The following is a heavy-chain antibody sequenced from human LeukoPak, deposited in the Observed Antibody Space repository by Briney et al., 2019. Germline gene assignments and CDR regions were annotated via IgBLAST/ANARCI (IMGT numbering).Heavy chain of an antibody. CDR3: TRAKRGPFDY. V-gene: IGHV3-30*03. J-gene: IGHJ4*01. Sequence: YDGSKKYYADSVKGRFTISRDNSKNTLYLQMNTLRPDDTAVYYCTRAKRGPFDYWGQGTLVTVSS. CDR2: YDGSKK.